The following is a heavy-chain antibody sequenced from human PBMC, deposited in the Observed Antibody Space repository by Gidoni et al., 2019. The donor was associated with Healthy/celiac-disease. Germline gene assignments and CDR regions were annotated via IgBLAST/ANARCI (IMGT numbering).Heavy chain of an antibody. D-gene: IGHD2-15*01. CDR2: ISGSGGST. V-gene: IGHV3-23*01. J-gene: IGHJ4*02. CDR3: AKDFLSGRGSGGSCYVTFDY. Sequence: EVQLLESGGGLVQPGGSLRLSCAASGFTFSSYAMSWVRQAPGKGLEWVSAISGSGGSTYYADSVKGRFTISRDNSKNTLYLQMNSLRAEDTAVYYCAKDFLSGRGSGGSCYVTFDYWGQGTLVTVSS. CDR1: GFTFSSYA.